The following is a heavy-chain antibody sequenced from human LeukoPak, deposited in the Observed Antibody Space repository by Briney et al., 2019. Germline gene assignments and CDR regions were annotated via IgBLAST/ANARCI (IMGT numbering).Heavy chain of an antibody. J-gene: IGHJ4*02. Sequence: SQTLSLTCTVSGGSISSGGYYWSWIRQHPGKGLEWIGYIYYSGSTYYNPSLKSRVTISVDTSKNQFSPKLSSVTAADTAVYYCARDSERKRYYYDSSGYSRVIDYWGQGTLVTVSS. D-gene: IGHD3-22*01. CDR3: ARDSERKRYYYDSSGYSRVIDY. CDR1: GGSISSGGYY. V-gene: IGHV4-31*03. CDR2: IYYSGST.